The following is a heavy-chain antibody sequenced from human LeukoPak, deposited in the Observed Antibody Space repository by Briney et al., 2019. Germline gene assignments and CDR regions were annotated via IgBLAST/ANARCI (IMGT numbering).Heavy chain of an antibody. Sequence: GASVKVSCKASGYTFTSCAMNWVRQAPGQGLEWMGWINTNTGNPTYAQGFTGRFVFSLDTSVSTAYLQISSLKAEDTAVYYCAREVYDFWRVPYYYYYYMDVWGKGTTVTVSS. CDR2: INTNTGNP. CDR1: GYTFTSCA. D-gene: IGHD3-3*01. V-gene: IGHV7-4-1*02. CDR3: AREVYDFWRVPYYYYYYMDV. J-gene: IGHJ6*03.